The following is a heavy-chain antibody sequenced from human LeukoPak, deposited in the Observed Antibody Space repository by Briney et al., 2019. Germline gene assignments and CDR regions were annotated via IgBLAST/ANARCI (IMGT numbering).Heavy chain of an antibody. CDR3: ARGPFDY. V-gene: IGHV4-59*01. CDR1: GGSISSYY. Sequence: SETLSLTCTVSGGSISSYYWSWIRQPPGKGLEWIGYIYYSRSTNYNPSLKSRVTISVDTSKNQFSLKLSSVTAADTAVYYCARGPFDYWGQGTLVTVSS. CDR2: IYYSRST. J-gene: IGHJ4*02.